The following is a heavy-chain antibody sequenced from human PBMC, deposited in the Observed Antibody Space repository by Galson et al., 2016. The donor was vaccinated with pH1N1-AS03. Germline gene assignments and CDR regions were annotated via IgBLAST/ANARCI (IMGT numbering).Heavy chain of an antibody. V-gene: IGHV3-21*01. CDR1: GFTFRTYG. D-gene: IGHD6-13*01. J-gene: IGHJ4*02. CDR2: ISSSSSYI. CDR3: ARGVAAAG. Sequence: SLRLSCAASGFTFRTYGMNWVRQAPGKGLEWVSSISSSSSYIYYADSVKGRFTISRDNARNSLYLQMNSLRAEDTAVYYCARGVAAAGWGQGTLVTVSS.